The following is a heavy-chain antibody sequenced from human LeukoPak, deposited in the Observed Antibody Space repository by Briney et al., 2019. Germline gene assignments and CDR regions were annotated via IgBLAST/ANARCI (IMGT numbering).Heavy chain of an antibody. CDR2: ISSSSSYI. V-gene: IGHV3-21*01. Sequence: GGSLRLSCAASGFTFSSYSMNWVRQAPGKGLEWVSSISSSSSYIYYADSVKGRFTISRDNAKNSLYLQMNSLRAEDTAVYYCARAWESTDAFDIWGQGTMVTVSS. CDR1: GFTFSSYS. J-gene: IGHJ3*02. D-gene: IGHD1-26*01. CDR3: ARAWESTDAFDI.